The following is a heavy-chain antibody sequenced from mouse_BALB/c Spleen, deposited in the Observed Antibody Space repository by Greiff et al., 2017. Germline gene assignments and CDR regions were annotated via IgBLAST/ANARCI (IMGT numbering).Heavy chain of an antibody. D-gene: IGHD1-1*01. CDR1: GFTFSSYA. V-gene: IGHV5-6-5*01. J-gene: IGHJ2*01. Sequence: EVKLMESGGGLVKPGGSLKLSCAASGFTFSSYAMSWVRQTPEKRLEWVASISSGGSTYYPDSVKGRFTISRDNARNILYLQMSSLRSEDTAMYYCARVGITTVVANPYFDYWGQGTTLTVSS. CDR3: ARVGITTVVANPYFDY. CDR2: ISSGGST.